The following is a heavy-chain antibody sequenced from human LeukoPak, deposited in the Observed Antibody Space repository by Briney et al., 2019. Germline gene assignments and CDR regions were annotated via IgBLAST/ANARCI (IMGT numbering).Heavy chain of an antibody. Sequence: ASVKVSCKASGFTFTSSAVQWVRQARGQRLEWIGWIVVGSGNTNYAQKFQARVTITRDMSTSTAYMELSSLRSEDTAVYYCAADKNFGEVGYWGQGTLVTVSS. CDR3: AADKNFGEVGY. V-gene: IGHV1-58*01. J-gene: IGHJ4*02. CDR1: GFTFTSSA. D-gene: IGHD4-17*01. CDR2: IVVGSGNT.